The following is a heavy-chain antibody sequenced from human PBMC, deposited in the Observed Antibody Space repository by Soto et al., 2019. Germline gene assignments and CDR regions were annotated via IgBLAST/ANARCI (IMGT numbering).Heavy chain of an antibody. CDR1: GFTFSSYA. D-gene: IGHD3-22*01. Sequence: PGGSLRLSCAASGFTFSSYAMSWVRQAPGKGLEWVSAISGSGGSTYYADSVKGRFTISRDNSKNTLYLQMNSLRAEDTAVYYCAKSGGNYYDSSGSVSVDPWGQGTLVTVSS. J-gene: IGHJ5*02. CDR2: ISGSGGST. CDR3: AKSGGNYYDSSGSVSVDP. V-gene: IGHV3-23*01.